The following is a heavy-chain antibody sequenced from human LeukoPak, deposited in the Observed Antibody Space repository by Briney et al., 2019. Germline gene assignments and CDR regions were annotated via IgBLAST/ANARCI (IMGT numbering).Heavy chain of an antibody. CDR2: IYYSGST. J-gene: IGHJ4*02. D-gene: IGHD2-8*01. CDR3: ARGKYCTNGVCPYDY. V-gene: IGHV4-39*01. CDR1: GGSISSSSYY. Sequence: SETLSLTCTVSGGSISSSSYYWGWIRQPPGKGLEWIGSIYYSGSTYYNPSLKSRVTISVDTSKNQFSLKLSSVTAADTAVYYCARGKYCTNGVCPYDYWGQGTLVTVSS.